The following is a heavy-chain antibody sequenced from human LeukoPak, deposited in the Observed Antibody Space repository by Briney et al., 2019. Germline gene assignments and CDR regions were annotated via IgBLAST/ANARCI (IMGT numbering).Heavy chain of an antibody. D-gene: IGHD3/OR15-3a*01. CDR3: ARDRTGSDV. CDR2: ISSSSSYT. Sequence: GGSLRLSCAASGFTFSDNYMSWIRQAPGKGLEWVSYISSSSSYTNYADSVKGRFTISRDNAKNSLYLQVNNLRAEDTAVYYCARDRTGSDVWGKGTTVTVSS. V-gene: IGHV3-11*06. J-gene: IGHJ6*04. CDR1: GFTFSDNY.